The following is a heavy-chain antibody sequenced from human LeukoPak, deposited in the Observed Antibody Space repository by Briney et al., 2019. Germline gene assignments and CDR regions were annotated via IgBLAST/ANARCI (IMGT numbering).Heavy chain of an antibody. CDR1: GFTFSSYS. D-gene: IGHD3-10*01. CDR2: ISSSSSYI. CDR3: ARDPDYYGSGSPVSY. V-gene: IGHV3-21*01. Sequence: GGSLRLSCAASGFTFSSYSMNWVRQAPGKGLEWVSSISSSSSYIYYADSVKGRFTISRDNAKNSLYLQMNSLRAEDTAVYYCARDPDYYGSGSPVSYWGQGTLVTVSS. J-gene: IGHJ4*02.